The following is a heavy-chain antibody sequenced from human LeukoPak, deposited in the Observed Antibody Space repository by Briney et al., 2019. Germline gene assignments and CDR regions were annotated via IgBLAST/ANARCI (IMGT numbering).Heavy chain of an antibody. CDR3: AGHYQSYSLN. CDR2: IYYRGST. J-gene: IGHJ4*02. Sequence: PETPSLTCTVSGDSISDNYWNWIWQPPRKGLEWIGYIYYRGSTNYNPSLKSRVTISIDTSKNQFSLKLSSVTAADTAVYYCAGHYQSYSLNWGQRAIVADSS. V-gene: IGHV4-59*01. D-gene: IGHD1-26*01. CDR1: GDSISDNY.